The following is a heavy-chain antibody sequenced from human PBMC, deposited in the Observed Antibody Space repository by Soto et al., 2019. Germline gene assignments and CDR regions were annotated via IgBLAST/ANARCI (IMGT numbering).Heavy chain of an antibody. V-gene: IGHV1-69*13. J-gene: IGHJ6*02. CDR3: WRPPALIPPTAFLARPEMRYYYSGMDV. CDR1: GGTFSSYA. D-gene: IGHD6-6*01. CDR2: IIPIFGTA. Sequence: SVKVSCTASGGTFSSYAISWVRQAPGQGLEWMGGIIPIFGTANYAQKFQGRVTITADESTSTAYMELSSLRSEDTAVYYCWRPPALIPPTAFLARPEMRYYYSGMDVGGQGTRFTVS.